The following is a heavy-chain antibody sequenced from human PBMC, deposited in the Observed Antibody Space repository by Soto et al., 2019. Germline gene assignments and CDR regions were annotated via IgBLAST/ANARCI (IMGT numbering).Heavy chain of an antibody. Sequence: ASVKVSCKASGYTFTGYYMHWVRQAPGQGLEWMGWINPNSGGTNYAQKFQGRVTMTRDTSISTAYMELSRLRSDDTAVYYCARVLSHTDDCSSTYSPASAFDIWDQGTMGTVS. D-gene: IGHD2-2*01. CDR3: ARVLSHTDDCSSTYSPASAFDI. J-gene: IGHJ3*02. CDR2: INPNSGGT. CDR1: GYTFTGYY. V-gene: IGHV1-2*02.